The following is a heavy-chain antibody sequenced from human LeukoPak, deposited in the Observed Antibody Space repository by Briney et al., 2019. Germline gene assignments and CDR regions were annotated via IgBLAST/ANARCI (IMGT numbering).Heavy chain of an antibody. CDR3: ARRLVTAGITDFFDS. CDR1: GFTFSDYS. CDR2: ISPAGDST. V-gene: IGHV3-23*01. Sequence: GGSLRLSCTVSGFTFSDYSMSWVRHAAGAGLEWLSAISPAGDSTTDADPVKGRFTMSRDNSKSTLYLQMNGLTAEDTALYYCARRLVTAGITDFFDSWGQGTLVSVSS. D-gene: IGHD2-2*01. J-gene: IGHJ4*02.